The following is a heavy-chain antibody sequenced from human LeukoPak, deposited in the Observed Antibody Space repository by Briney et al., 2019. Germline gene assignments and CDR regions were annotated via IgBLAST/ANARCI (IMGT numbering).Heavy chain of an antibody. CDR2: INPNSGGT. CDR1: GYTFTGYY. CDR3: ARERKMSNWFDP. Sequence: GASVKVSCKASGYTFTGYYMHWVQQAPGQGLEWMGWINPNSGGTNYAQKFQGRVTMTRDTSISTAYMELSRLRSDDTAVYYCARERKMSNWFDPWGQGTLVTVSS. V-gene: IGHV1-2*02. J-gene: IGHJ5*02.